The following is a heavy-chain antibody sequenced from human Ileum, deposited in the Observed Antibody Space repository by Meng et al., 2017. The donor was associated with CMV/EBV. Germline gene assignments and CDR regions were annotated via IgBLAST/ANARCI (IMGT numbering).Heavy chain of an antibody. V-gene: IGHV3-30-3*01. J-gene: IGHJ4*02. CDR3: ARDFDY. CDR1: GFTFSYYE. CDR2: VVNDGNKK. Sequence: QVPLVEAGGGVVQPVRFLRLSCAASGFTFSYYEMHWVRQAPGKGLEWVTLVVNDGNKKYYADSVKGRFTISRDNSAKMVYLEMNNLRPEDTAIYYCARDFDYWGQGTLVTVSS.